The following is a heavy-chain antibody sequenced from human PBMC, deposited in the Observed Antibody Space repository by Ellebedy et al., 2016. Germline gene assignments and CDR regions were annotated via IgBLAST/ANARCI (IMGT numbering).Heavy chain of an antibody. D-gene: IGHD5-18*01. CDR1: GYSFTSYW. CDR2: IYPGDSDT. J-gene: IGHJ5*02. Sequence: GESLKISCNGSGYSFTSYWIGWVRQMPGKGLEWMGIIYPGDSDTRYSPSFQGQVTISADKSISTAYLQWSSLKASDTAMYYCARRGGYSYGYNWFDPWGQGTLVTVSS. CDR3: ARRGGYSYGYNWFDP. V-gene: IGHV5-51*01.